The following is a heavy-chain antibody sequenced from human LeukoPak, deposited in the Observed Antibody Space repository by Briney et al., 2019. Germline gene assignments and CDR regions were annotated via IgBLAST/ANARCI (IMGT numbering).Heavy chain of an antibody. V-gene: IGHV3-30*02. D-gene: IGHD6-19*01. Sequence: GGSLILSCAASGFTFSNYDTHWVRQAPGKGLEWVAFIRNDGSNKYYVDSVKGRFTISRDNSKNTLYLQMNSLRAEDTAVYYCAKEWAAVAADYWGQGTLVTVSS. J-gene: IGHJ4*02. CDR2: IRNDGSNK. CDR3: AKEWAAVAADY. CDR1: GFTFSNYD.